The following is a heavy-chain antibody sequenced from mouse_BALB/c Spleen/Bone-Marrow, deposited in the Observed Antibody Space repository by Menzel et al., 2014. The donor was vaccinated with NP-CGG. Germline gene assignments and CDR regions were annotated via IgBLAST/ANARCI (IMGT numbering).Heavy chain of an antibody. CDR2: INPSNGRT. CDR3: ARYAGEMAY. V-gene: IGHV1S81*02. D-gene: IGHD2-3*01. CDR1: SNTFTSYW. Sequence: QVQLQQSGAEMVKPRASVKLSCKASSNTFTSYWMHWVKQRPGQGLEWIGEINPSNGRTNYNEKFKSKATLTVDKSSSTAYMQLSRLTSEDSTVYYCARYAGEMAYWGQGTLVAVSA. J-gene: IGHJ3*01.